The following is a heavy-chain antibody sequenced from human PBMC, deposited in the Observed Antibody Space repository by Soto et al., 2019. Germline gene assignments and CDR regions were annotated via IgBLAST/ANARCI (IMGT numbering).Heavy chain of an antibody. CDR1: GDSISNLDYF. CDR2: IYKSATT. V-gene: IGHV4-30-4*01. D-gene: IGHD7-27*01. J-gene: IGHJ5*01. CDR3: ARGRYCLTGRCFPNWFDS. Sequence: TSETLSLTCSVSGDSISNLDYFWAWIRQPPGQALEYIGYIYKSATTYYNPSFESRVAISVDTSKSQFSLNVTSVTASDTAVYFCARGRYCLTGRCFPNWFDSWGQGALVTVSS.